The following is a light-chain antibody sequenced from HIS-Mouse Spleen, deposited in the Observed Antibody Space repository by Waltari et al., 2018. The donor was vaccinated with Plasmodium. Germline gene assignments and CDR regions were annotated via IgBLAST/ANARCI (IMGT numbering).Light chain of an antibody. J-gene: IGKJ1*01. CDR2: AAS. CDR3: QQSYSTWT. V-gene: IGKV1-39*01. Sequence: DIQMTQSPSSLSASVGDRVTITCRASQSISSYLNWYQQKPGKAPKRLIYAASSLQSGVPSRFSGSGSGTDVILTISSLQPEDFATYYCQQSYSTWTFGQGTKVEIK. CDR1: QSISSY.